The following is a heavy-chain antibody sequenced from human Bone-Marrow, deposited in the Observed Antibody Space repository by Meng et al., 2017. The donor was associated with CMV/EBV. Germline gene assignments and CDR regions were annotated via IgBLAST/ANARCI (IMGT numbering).Heavy chain of an antibody. CDR3: ARHSRRITMVRGAIPYYYYYGMDV. V-gene: IGHV5-51*01. Sequence: GESLKISCKGSGYSFTTYWIGWVRQMPGTGLEWMGIIYPGDSDTRYSPSFQGQVTISADKSITTAYLQWSSLKASDTAMYYCARHSRRITMVRGAIPYYYYYGMDVWGQGTTVTVSS. CDR2: IYPGDSDT. J-gene: IGHJ6*02. D-gene: IGHD3-10*01. CDR1: GYSFTTYW.